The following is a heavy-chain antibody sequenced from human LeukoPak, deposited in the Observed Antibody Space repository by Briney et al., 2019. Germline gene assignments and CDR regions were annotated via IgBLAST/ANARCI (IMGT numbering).Heavy chain of an antibody. CDR1: GYDFTKYA. CDR3: SRGGPSRGTGFYYFDS. J-gene: IGHJ4*02. V-gene: IGHV1-2*02. D-gene: IGHD3-10*01. Sequence: GASVKVSCKASGYDFTKYAVQWVRQAPGQRLEWMGWINPNSGDTHYAQKFQGRVTMTRDTSISTGYMELSRLTSDDTALYYCSRGGPSRGTGFYYFDSWGQGTPVTVSS. CDR2: INPNSGDT.